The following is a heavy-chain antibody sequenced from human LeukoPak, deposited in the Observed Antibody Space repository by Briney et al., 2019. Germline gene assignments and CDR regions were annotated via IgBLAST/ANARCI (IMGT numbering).Heavy chain of an antibody. Sequence: APVKVSCKASGYTFTGYYMHWVRQAPGQGLEWMGWINPNSGGTNYAQKFQGRVTMTRDTSISTAYMELSSLRSDDTAVYYCARGPPTSSWYAYSANPNWFDPWGQGTLVTVSS. J-gene: IGHJ5*02. CDR1: GYTFTGYY. CDR3: ARGPPTSSWYAYSANPNWFDP. V-gene: IGHV1-2*02. D-gene: IGHD6-13*01. CDR2: INPNSGGT.